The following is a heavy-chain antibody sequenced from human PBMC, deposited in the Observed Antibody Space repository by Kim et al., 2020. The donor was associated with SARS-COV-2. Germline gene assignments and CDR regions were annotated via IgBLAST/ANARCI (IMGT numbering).Heavy chain of an antibody. D-gene: IGHD3-9*01. V-gene: IGHV1-46*01. CDR3: ARSRRYFDWLYVDY. J-gene: IGHJ4*02. Sequence: QKFQGRVPMPRDTSTSTVYMGLSSLRSEDTAVYYCARSRRYFDWLYVDYWGQGTLVTVSS.